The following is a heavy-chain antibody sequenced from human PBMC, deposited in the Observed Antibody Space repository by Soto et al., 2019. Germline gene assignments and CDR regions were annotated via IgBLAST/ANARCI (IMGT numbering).Heavy chain of an antibody. V-gene: IGHV3-23*01. CDR3: SKGEMSTIRNSFDP. CDR1: GFNTRFYS. Sequence: GGSLRLSCTASGFNTRFYSMSWVRQTPGKGLEWVAALSRSGGATYYADSVRGRFTISRDASKDTLFLQMRNLRAEDTAIYYCSKGEMSTIRNSFDPWGQGTLVTVSS. D-gene: IGHD1-1*01. CDR2: LSRSGGAT. J-gene: IGHJ5*02.